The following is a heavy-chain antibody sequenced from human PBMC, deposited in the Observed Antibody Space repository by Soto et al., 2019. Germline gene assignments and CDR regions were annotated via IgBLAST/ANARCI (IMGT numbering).Heavy chain of an antibody. CDR1: GFTFSDSY. V-gene: IGHV3-11*01. Sequence: QVQLVESGGDLVQPGGSLRLSCAASGFTFSDSYMSWIRQAPGKGLEWLSYISSSGSTIYYADSVKGRFTISRDNAKTSLYLPMNSLRAEDTAVYYCARQKAWTGEWLSLYAPGMDVWGQGTTVTVSS. D-gene: IGHD3-22*01. CDR3: ARQKAWTGEWLSLYAPGMDV. J-gene: IGHJ6*02. CDR2: ISSSGSTI.